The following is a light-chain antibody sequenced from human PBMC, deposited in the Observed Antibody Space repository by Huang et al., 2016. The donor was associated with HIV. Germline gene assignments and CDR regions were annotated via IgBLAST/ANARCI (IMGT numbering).Light chain of an antibody. Sequence: DIQMTQSPSSLSASVGDRVTITCRTTQSVTKYLNWDQQKPGKAPKLLIYGASSLQTGVPSRFSGSGSGTDFTLTISSLQPEDFATYYCQQSSSPPPTFGPGTKVDIK. CDR1: QSVTKY. CDR3: QQSSSPPPT. CDR2: GAS. J-gene: IGKJ3*01. V-gene: IGKV1-39*01.